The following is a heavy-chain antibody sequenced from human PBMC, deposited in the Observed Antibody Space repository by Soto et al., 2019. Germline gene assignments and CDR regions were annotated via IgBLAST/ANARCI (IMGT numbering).Heavy chain of an antibody. CDR3: ARDNYYDILTGYSDSGMDV. CDR2: ISYSGSTI. Sequence: EVQLVESGGGLVQPGGSLRLSCAASGFTFSSYCMNWVRQAPGKGLEWVSYISYSGSTIYYADSVRGRFTISRDNAKNSLYLRMNSPTDEDTAVYYCARDNYYDILTGYSDSGMDVWGQGSNVTGSS. J-gene: IGHJ6*02. D-gene: IGHD3-9*01. CDR1: GFTFSSYC. V-gene: IGHV3-48*02.